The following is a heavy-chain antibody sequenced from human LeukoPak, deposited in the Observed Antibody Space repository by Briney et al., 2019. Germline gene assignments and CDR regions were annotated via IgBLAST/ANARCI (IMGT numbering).Heavy chain of an antibody. V-gene: IGHV1-24*01. Sequence: GASVKVSCKVSGYTLTELSMHWVRQAPGKGLEWMGGFDPEDGETIYAQKFQGRVTMTEDTSTDTAYMELSSLRSEDTAVYYCATGRSTMIVEGLNDAFDIWGQGTMVTVSS. D-gene: IGHD3-22*01. J-gene: IGHJ3*02. CDR1: GYTLTELS. CDR2: FDPEDGET. CDR3: ATGRSTMIVEGLNDAFDI.